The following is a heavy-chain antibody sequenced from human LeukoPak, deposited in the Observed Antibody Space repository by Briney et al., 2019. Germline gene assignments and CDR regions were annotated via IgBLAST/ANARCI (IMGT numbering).Heavy chain of an antibody. J-gene: IGHJ4*02. D-gene: IGHD2-21*02. V-gene: IGHV1-46*01. CDR2: INPSGGNT. CDR3: AATSYCGGDCYSLLDY. Sequence: ASVKVSCKASGYTFTSYYMHWVRQAPGQGLEWMGIINPSGGNTNYAQKFQERVTITRDMSTSTAYMELSSLRSEDTAVYYCAATSYCGGDCYSLLDYWGQGTLVTVSS. CDR1: GYTFTSYY.